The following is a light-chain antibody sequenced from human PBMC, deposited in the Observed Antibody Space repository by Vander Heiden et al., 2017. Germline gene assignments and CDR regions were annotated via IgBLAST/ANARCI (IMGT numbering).Light chain of an antibody. Sequence: DIQMTPSPLTLSASVGDRVTITCRASQSVSSWLAWYQQIPGKAPKLLIYDATSLESGVPSRFSGSRSGTEFILTISSLLPDDFATYYCQQYSSYPYTFGQGTKLQIK. J-gene: IGKJ2*01. CDR1: QSVSSW. V-gene: IGKV1-5*01. CDR2: DAT. CDR3: QQYSSYPYT.